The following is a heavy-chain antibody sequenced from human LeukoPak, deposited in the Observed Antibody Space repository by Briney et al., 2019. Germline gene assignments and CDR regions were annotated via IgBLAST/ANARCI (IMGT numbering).Heavy chain of an antibody. J-gene: IGHJ3*02. D-gene: IGHD5-24*01. CDR2: IYPGDSDT. CDR1: GYSFTNYW. V-gene: IGHV5-51*01. Sequence: GESLKISCKGSGYSFTNYWIGWVRQMPGKGLEWMGIIYPGDSDTRYSPSFQGQVTISADKSISTAYLQWSSLKASDTAMYYCARRSEWLQLMGADAFDIWGQGTMVTVSS. CDR3: ARRSEWLQLMGADAFDI.